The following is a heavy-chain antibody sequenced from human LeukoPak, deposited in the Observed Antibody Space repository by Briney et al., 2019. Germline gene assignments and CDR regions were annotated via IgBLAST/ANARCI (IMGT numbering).Heavy chain of an antibody. CDR1: GYTVSSNY. J-gene: IGHJ6*03. V-gene: IGHV3-23*01. CDR2: ISGSGGST. D-gene: IGHD2-2*01. Sequence: GGSLRLSCAASGYTVSSNYMSWVRQAPGKGLEWVSAISGSGGSTYYADSVKGRFTISRDNSKNTLYLQMNSLRAEDTAVYYCAKSGSTTIYYYMDVWGKGTTVTVSS. CDR3: AKSGSTTIYYYMDV.